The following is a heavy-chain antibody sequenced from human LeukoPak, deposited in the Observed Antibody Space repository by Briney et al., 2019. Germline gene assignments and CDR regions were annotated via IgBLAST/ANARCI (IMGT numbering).Heavy chain of an antibody. Sequence: SETLSLTCAVYGGSFSGYYWSWIRQPPGKGLEWIGEINHSGSTNYNPSLKSRVTISVDTSKNQFSLKLSSVTAADTAVYYCARQGVSGVVPAAGRYYYYYYYMDVWGKGTTVTISS. CDR3: ARQGVSGVVPAAGRYYYYYYYMDV. J-gene: IGHJ6*03. V-gene: IGHV4-34*01. CDR2: INHSGST. CDR1: GGSFSGYY. D-gene: IGHD2-2*01.